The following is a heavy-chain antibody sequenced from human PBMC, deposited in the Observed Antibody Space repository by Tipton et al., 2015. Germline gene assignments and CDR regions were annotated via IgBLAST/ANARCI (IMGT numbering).Heavy chain of an antibody. CDR2: IWYDGSNK. J-gene: IGHJ4*02. Sequence: SLRLSCAASGFTFSSYGMHWVRQAPGKGLEWVAVIWYDGSNKYYADSVKGRFTISRDNSKNTLYLQMNSLRAEDTAVYYCARDLHYYGSYGIDYWGQGTLVTVSS. V-gene: IGHV3-33*01. CDR3: ARDLHYYGSYGIDY. D-gene: IGHD3-22*01. CDR1: GFTFSSYG.